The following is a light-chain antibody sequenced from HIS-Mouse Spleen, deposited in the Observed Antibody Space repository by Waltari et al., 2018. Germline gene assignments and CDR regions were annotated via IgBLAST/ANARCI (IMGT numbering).Light chain of an antibody. CDR2: DAS. V-gene: IGKV3-11*01. CDR1: QSVSSY. Sequence: EFVLTQSPATLSLSPGENATLPCRASQSVSSYLAWYQQKPGQAPRLLIYDASNRATGIPARFSGSGSGTDFTLTISSLEPEDFAVYYCQQRSNWPLTFGGGTKVEIK. J-gene: IGKJ4*01. CDR3: QQRSNWPLT.